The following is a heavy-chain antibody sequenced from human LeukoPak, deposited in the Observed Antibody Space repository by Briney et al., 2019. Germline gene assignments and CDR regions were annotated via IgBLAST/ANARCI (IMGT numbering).Heavy chain of an antibody. CDR3: AKDRRYTAMALDY. Sequence: GGSLRLSCAASGFTFSSYAMHWVRQAPGKGLEWVAVISYDGSNKYYADSVKGRFTISRDNSKNTLYPQMNSLRAEDTAVYYCAKDRRYTAMALDYWGQGTLVTVSS. CDR1: GFTFSSYA. V-gene: IGHV3-30-3*01. CDR2: ISYDGSNK. D-gene: IGHD5-18*01. J-gene: IGHJ4*02.